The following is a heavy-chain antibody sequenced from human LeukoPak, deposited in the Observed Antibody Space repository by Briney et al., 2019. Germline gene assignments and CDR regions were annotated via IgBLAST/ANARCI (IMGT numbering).Heavy chain of an antibody. CDR2: MSSDGSNK. J-gene: IGHJ6*02. Sequence: PGRSLRLSCAASGFAFSNYGMHWVRQAPGKGLKWVALMSSDGSNKYYADSVKGRFSISRDNSKNTLFLQMNSLRGEDTAAYYCANPLTSMDVWGQGTTVTVSS. V-gene: IGHV3-30*18. CDR1: GFAFSNYG. CDR3: ANPLTSMDV.